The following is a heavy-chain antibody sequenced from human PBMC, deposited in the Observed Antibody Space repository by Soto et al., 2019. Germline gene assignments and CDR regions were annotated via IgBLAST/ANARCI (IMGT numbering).Heavy chain of an antibody. CDR2: ISGYDGNT. D-gene: IGHD1-1*01. J-gene: IGHJ5*01. CDR3: ARRNCHWPNLFDS. Sequence: ASVKVSCKASGYTFTSYGISWVRQAPGQGLEWVGWISGYDGNTDYAHKFRGRVTMTTDTSTNTAYMDLRSLRSDDTAVYYCARRNCHWPNLFDSWGQGNPVPVSS. V-gene: IGHV1-18*01. CDR1: GYTFTSYG.